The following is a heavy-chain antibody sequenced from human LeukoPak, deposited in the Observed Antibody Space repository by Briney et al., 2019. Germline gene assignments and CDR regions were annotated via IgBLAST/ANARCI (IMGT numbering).Heavy chain of an antibody. CDR3: AKMDDSSGYLDY. D-gene: IGHD3-22*01. V-gene: IGHV3-23*01. Sequence: GGSLRLSCAASGFTFSSYGMSWVRQAPGKGLEWVSAISGSGGSTYYADSVKGRFTISRDNSKNTLYLQMNSLRAEDTAVYYCAKMDDSSGYLDYWGQGTLVTVSS. J-gene: IGHJ4*02. CDR2: ISGSGGST. CDR1: GFTFSSYG.